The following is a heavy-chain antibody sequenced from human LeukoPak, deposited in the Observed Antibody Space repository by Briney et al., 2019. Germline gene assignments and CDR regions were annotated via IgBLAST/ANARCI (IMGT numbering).Heavy chain of an antibody. CDR1: GYSFTSYW. V-gene: IGHV5-51*01. CDR2: IYPDDSDT. Sequence: GEPLKISCKDSGYSFTSYWIAWVRQMPGKGLGWMGIIYPDDSDTRYSPSFQGQVTISADKSISTAYLQWSSLKASDSAMYYCARHLDPYGMDVWGQGTTVTVSS. D-gene: IGHD3-9*01. CDR3: ARHLDPYGMDV. J-gene: IGHJ6*02.